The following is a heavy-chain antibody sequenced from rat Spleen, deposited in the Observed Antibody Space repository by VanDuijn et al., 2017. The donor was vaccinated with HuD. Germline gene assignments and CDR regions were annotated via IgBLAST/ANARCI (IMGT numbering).Heavy chain of an antibody. CDR1: GFTFKNYW. CDR3: ATITTAAYFDY. CDR2: ITNTAGNT. J-gene: IGHJ2*01. D-gene: IGHD1-2*01. Sequence: EVQLVESGGGLVQPGRSLKLSCVASGFTFKNYWMYWIRQAPGKGLEWVASITNTAGNTFYSDSVKGRFTISRDNAKSSLYLQMDSLRSGDTATYYCATITTAAYFDYWGQGVMVTVSS. V-gene: IGHV5-31*01.